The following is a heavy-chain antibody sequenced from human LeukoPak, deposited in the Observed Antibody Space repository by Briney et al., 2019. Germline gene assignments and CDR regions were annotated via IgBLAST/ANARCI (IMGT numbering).Heavy chain of an antibody. Sequence: SETLSLTCAVYLDSFSGYSWSWVRQPPGKGLEWIGNIYNSGSTYYNPSLKSRVTISVDTSKNQFSLKLSSVTAADTAVYYCARWAVVTANYFDYWGQGTLVTVSS. CDR1: LDSFSGYS. CDR3: ARWAVVTANYFDY. D-gene: IGHD2-15*01. CDR2: IYNSGST. J-gene: IGHJ4*02. V-gene: IGHV4-34*01.